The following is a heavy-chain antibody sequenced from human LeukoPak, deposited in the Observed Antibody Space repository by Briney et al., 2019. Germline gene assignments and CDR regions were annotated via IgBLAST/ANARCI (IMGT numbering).Heavy chain of an antibody. D-gene: IGHD4-11*01. CDR2: IYYSGST. V-gene: IGHV4-4*02. J-gene: IGHJ4*02. Sequence: PSGTLSLTCAVSGGSISSSNWWSWVRQSPGKGLEWIGSIYYSGSTYYNPSLKSRVTISVDTSKNQFSLKLSSVTAADTAVYYCARLGPLQPPYFDYWGQGTLVTVSS. CDR3: ARLGPLQPPYFDY. CDR1: GGSISSSNW.